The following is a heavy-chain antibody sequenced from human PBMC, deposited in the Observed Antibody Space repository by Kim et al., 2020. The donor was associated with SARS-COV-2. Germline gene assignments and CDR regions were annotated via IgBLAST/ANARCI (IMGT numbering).Heavy chain of an antibody. D-gene: IGHD5-18*01. Sequence: GGSLRLSCAASGFTFSSYGIHWVRQAPGKGLEWVAVISYDGSNKDYADSVKGRFTISRDNSKNTLYLQMNSLRAEDTAVYYCARDRNRGYSYGWAYYYYG. J-gene: IGHJ6*01. V-gene: IGHV3-33*05. CDR3: ARDRNRGYSYGWAYYYYG. CDR1: GFTFSSYG. CDR2: ISYDGSNK.